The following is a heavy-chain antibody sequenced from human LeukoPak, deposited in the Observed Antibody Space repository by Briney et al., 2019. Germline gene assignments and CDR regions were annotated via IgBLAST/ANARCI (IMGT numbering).Heavy chain of an antibody. CDR3: ARHTGMVRAYYYYYYGMDV. CDR1: GGSISSYY. CDR2: IYTSGST. V-gene: IGHV4-4*07. Sequence: SETLSLTCTVSGGSISSYYWSWIRQPAGKGLEWIGRIYTSGSTNYNPSLKSRVTMSVDTSKNQFSLKLSSVTAADTAVYYCARHTGMVRAYYYYYYGMDVWGQGTTVTVSS. J-gene: IGHJ6*02. D-gene: IGHD5-18*01.